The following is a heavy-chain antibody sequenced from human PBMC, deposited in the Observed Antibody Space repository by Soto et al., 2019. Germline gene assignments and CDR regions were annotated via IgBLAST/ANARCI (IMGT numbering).Heavy chain of an antibody. CDR2: IYYSGST. CDR3: ARGYGYSFDY. Sequence: QVQLQESGPGLVKPSETLSLTCTVSGGSISRYYWSWIRQPPGKGLEWIGYIYYSGSTNYHPSLKSRVTISVHTSKTQLSLKLSSVPAADTAVYYCARGYGYSFDYWGQGTLVTVSS. J-gene: IGHJ4*02. CDR1: GGSISRYY. V-gene: IGHV4-59*08. D-gene: IGHD5-18*01.